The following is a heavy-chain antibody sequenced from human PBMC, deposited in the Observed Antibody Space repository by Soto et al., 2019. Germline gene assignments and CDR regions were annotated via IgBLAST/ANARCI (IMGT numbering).Heavy chain of an antibody. V-gene: IGHV1-46*01. CDR1: GYTFTSYY. D-gene: IGHD4-17*01. CDR2: INPSGGST. J-gene: IGHJ6*02. CDR3: ARTMTTEKRVYYYYYGMDV. Sequence: ASVKVSCKASGYTFTSYYMHWVRQAPGQGLEWMGIINPSGGSTSYAQKFQGRATMTRDTSTSTVYMELSSLRSEDTAVYYCARTMTTEKRVYYYYYGMDVWGQGTTVTVS.